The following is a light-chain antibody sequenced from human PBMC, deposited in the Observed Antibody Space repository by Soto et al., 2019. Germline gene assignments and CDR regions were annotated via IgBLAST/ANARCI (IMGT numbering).Light chain of an antibody. CDR2: SNN. J-gene: IGLJ1*01. CDR3: AAWDDSMSGYV. Sequence: QSALTQPPSASGTPGQRVTISCSGSSSNIGSNYVYWYQPLPGTAPKLLIYSNNQRPSGVPDRFSGSKSGTSASLAISGLRSEDEADYYCAAWDDSMSGYVFGTGTKVTVL. CDR1: SSNIGSNY. V-gene: IGLV1-47*02.